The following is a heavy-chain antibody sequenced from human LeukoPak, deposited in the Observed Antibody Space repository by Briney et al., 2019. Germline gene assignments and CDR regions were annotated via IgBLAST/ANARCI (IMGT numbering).Heavy chain of an antibody. CDR1: GFTFSSYD. Sequence: GGSLRLSCAASGFTFSSYDMHWVRQAPGKGLEWVAFIRSDGTSKYYTDSVKGRFTISRDNSKNTLYLQMDSLRAEDTAVYYCANQGRSLTEVGYYMDVWGKGTTVTVSS. CDR3: ANQGRSLTEVGYYMDV. D-gene: IGHD1-26*01. V-gene: IGHV3-30*02. J-gene: IGHJ6*03. CDR2: IRSDGTSK.